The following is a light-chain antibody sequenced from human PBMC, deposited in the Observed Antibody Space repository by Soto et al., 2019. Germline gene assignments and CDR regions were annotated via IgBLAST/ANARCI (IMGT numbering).Light chain of an antibody. CDR1: SSDVGTYNY. CDR2: DVS. CDR3: CSYAGSPRDV. Sequence: QSALTQPRSVSGSPGQSVTISCTGTSSDVGTYNYVSWYHQHPGKAPKVMIYDVSERPSGVPDRFSGSKSGNTASLTISGLHAEDEADYYCCSYAGSPRDVLGTGTKLTVL. J-gene: IGLJ1*01. V-gene: IGLV2-11*01.